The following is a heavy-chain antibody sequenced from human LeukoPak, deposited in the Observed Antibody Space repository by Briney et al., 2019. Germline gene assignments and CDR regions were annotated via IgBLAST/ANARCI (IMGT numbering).Heavy chain of an antibody. Sequence: GGSLRLSCAASGFTFSSYATHWVRQAPGKGLKWLGFISYDGNIKYEDSVKGRFTISRDNSKNTLYLQMNSLRAGDTAMYYCGRDFVNDAKARFDSWGQGTLVTVSS. CDR3: GRDFVNDAKARFDS. CDR1: GFTFSSYA. J-gene: IGHJ4*02. CDR2: ISYDGNIK. D-gene: IGHD4/OR15-4a*01. V-gene: IGHV3-30*04.